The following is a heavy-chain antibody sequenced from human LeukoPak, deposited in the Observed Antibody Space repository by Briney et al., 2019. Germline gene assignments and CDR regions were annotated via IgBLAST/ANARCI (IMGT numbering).Heavy chain of an antibody. CDR2: ISSSGSTI. CDR3: ARRHIVLERVTDDY. D-gene: IGHD2-8*01. V-gene: IGHV3-11*04. CDR1: GGSFSDYY. Sequence: LSLTCAVYGGSFSDYYMSWIRQAPGKGLEWVSYISSSGSTIYYADSVKGRFTISRDNAKNSLYLQMNSLRAEDTAVYYCARRHIVLERVTDDYWGQGTLVTVSS. J-gene: IGHJ4*02.